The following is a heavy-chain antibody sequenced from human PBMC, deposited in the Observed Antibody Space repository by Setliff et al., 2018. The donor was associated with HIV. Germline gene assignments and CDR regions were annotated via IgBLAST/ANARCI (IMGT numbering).Heavy chain of an antibody. CDR1: GFSFSSSS. Sequence: GGSLRLSCEASGFSFSSSSMNWFRQAPGKGLEWVSSILYDGSYKYYTDSVKGRFTISRDNSKNTLYLQMNRLRAEDTAVYYCAKDGTDYSDSSGYYFDYWGQGTLVTVSS. D-gene: IGHD3-22*01. CDR2: ILYDGSYK. V-gene: IGHV3-30*02. J-gene: IGHJ4*02. CDR3: AKDGTDYSDSSGYYFDY.